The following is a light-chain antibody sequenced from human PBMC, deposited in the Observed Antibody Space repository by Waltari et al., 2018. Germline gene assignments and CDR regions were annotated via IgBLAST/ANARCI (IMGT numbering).Light chain of an antibody. V-gene: IGKV1-39*01. J-gene: IGKJ5*01. CDR3: QQSYS. CDR1: QSSSDY. Sequence: DIQMTQSPSSLSASVGDRVTITFRASQSSSDYLNWYQQKPGKAPKLLIYAASTLQSGVPSRFSGSGSETDFALTISSLQPEDFATYYCQQSYSFGQGTRLEIK. CDR2: AAS.